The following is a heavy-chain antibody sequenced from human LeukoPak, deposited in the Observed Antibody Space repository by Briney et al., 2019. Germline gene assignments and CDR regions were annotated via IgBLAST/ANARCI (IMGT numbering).Heavy chain of an antibody. CDR3: ASDISRNDQGAFDI. J-gene: IGHJ3*02. CDR2: ISYDGSNK. D-gene: IGHD1-1*01. V-gene: IGHV3-30*03. CDR1: GLTFSSYG. Sequence: GGSLRLSCAASGLTFSSYGMHWVRQAPGKGLEWVAVISYDGSNKYYADSVKGRFTISRDNSKNTLYLQMNSLRAEDTAIYYCASDISRNDQGAFDIWGQGTMVTVSS.